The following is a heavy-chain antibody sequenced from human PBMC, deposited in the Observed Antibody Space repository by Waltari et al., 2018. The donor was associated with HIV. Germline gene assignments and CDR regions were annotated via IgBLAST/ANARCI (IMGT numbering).Heavy chain of an antibody. J-gene: IGHJ1*01. Sequence: QVQLVEPGGGVVQPGRSLRLSCAASGFTFSSYGMHWVRPAPGKGLEWVAVIWYNGSNKYYADSVKGRFTISRDNSKNTLYLQMNSLRAEDTAVYYCASSYDSSAQGYFQHWGQGTLVTVSS. CDR2: IWYNGSNK. V-gene: IGHV3-33*01. CDR1: GFTFSSYG. D-gene: IGHD3-22*01. CDR3: ASSYDSSAQGYFQH.